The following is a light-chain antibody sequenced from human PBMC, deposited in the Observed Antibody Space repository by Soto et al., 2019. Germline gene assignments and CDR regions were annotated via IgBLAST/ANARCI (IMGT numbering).Light chain of an antibody. Sequence: QSVLTQPPSASGTPGQRVTISCSGSSSNIGSNTVNWYQQLPGTAPKLLIYSNNQRPSGVPDRFSGSKSDTSASLAISGLQSEDEADIYCAAWDDSLNGPVFGGGTKLTVL. J-gene: IGLJ3*02. V-gene: IGLV1-44*01. CDR1: SSNIGSNT. CDR3: AAWDDSLNGPV. CDR2: SNN.